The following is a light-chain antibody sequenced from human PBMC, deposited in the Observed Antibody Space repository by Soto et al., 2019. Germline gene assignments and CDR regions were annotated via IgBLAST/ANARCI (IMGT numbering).Light chain of an antibody. CDR3: SSYTRSSAVV. J-gene: IGLJ2*01. CDR1: SSDVGAYNF. Sequence: QSALTQPASVSGSAGQSITISCTGTSSDVGAYNFVSWYQQHPGKAPKLMIYNVSNRPSGVSSRFSGSKSGNTASLTISGLQAEDEADYHCSSYTRSSAVVFGGGTKLTVL. CDR2: NVS. V-gene: IGLV2-14*03.